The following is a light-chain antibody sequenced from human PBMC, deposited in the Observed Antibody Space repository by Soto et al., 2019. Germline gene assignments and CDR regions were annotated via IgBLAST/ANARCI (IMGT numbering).Light chain of an antibody. V-gene: IGKV1-5*01. CDR2: GAS. CDR3: QQYDSFSGT. CDR1: QSIINW. Sequence: DVQMTQSPSTLSASVGGRVTITCRASQSIINWLAWYQQKPGKAPKLLIYGASSLESGVPSRFSGSGSGTEFTLTITNLQPDDFATYYCQQYDSFSGTSGQGTKVDIK. J-gene: IGKJ1*01.